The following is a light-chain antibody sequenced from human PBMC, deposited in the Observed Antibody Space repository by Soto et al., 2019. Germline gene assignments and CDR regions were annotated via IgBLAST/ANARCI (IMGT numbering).Light chain of an antibody. V-gene: IGKV1-5*01. CDR1: QSISNW. Sequence: DIQMTQSPSTLSASVGDRVTITCRASQSISNWLAWYQQKPGKAPKLLIYEASSLESGVPSRFSGSGSGTEFTLTITSLQPDDFATYYCQQYNSYSTVGQGTKVDSK. J-gene: IGKJ1*01. CDR2: EAS. CDR3: QQYNSYST.